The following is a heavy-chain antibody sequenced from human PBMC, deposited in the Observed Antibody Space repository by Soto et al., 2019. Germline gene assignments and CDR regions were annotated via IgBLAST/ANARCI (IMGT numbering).Heavy chain of an antibody. V-gene: IGHV3-9*01. CDR2: ISWNSGSI. CDR3: AKDSGGVCFDY. Sequence: HPGGSLRLSCAASGFTFDDYAMHWVRQAPGKGLEWVSGISWNSGSIGYADSVKGRFTISRDNAKNSLYLQMNSLRAEDTALYYCAKDSGGVCFDYWGQGTLVTVSS. J-gene: IGHJ4*02. CDR1: GFTFDDYA. D-gene: IGHD2-21*02.